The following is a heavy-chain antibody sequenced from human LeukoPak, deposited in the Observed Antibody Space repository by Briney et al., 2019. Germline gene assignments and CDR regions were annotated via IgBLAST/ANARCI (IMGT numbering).Heavy chain of an antibody. CDR3: AKRVAHSSGAYWDY. D-gene: IGHD6-19*01. Sequence: GGSLKLSCEASGFTFSSYGMSWVRQAPGKGLEWVSAISGGGGGTYYADSVKGRFTISRDNSKNTLYLQMNSLRAEDAAVYFCAKRVAHSSGAYWDYWGQGILVTVSS. J-gene: IGHJ4*02. V-gene: IGHV3-23*01. CDR1: GFTFSSYG. CDR2: ISGGGGGT.